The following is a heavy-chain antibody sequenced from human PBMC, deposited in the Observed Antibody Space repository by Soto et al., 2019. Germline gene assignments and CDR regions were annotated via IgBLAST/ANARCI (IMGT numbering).Heavy chain of an antibody. J-gene: IGHJ6*03. CDR2: IIPIYGTA. Sequence: ASVKVSCKASGGTFSSYAISWVRQAPGQGLEWMGGIIPIYGTANYAQKFQGRVTMTTDTSTSTAYMELRSLRSDDTAVYYCAREASGYYYYYYMDVWGKGTTVTVSS. D-gene: IGHD1-26*01. V-gene: IGHV1-69*05. CDR3: AREASGYYYYYYMDV. CDR1: GGTFSSYA.